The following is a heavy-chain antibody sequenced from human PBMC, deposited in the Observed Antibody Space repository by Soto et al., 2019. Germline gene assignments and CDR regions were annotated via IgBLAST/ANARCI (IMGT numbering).Heavy chain of an antibody. V-gene: IGHV1-69*06. J-gene: IGHJ5*02. CDR1: GGTFSSYA. CDR3: VCEVGVAATEPCAGFDP. CDR2: IIPIFGTA. Sequence: SVKVSCKASGGTFSSYAISWLRQAPGQGLEWMGVIIPIFGTAHYAQKFHGRLTLTADRSTSKASMYPSSLRSEHTAVYSFVCEVGVAATEPCAGFDPWGQGPLVTAS. D-gene: IGHD2-15*01.